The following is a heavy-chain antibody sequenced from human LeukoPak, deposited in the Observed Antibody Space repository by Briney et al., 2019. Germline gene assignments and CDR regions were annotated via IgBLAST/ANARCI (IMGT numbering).Heavy chain of an antibody. CDR3: ARDPYSSGWTPSGYYYYGMDV. Sequence: GASVKVSCEASGGTFSSYAISWVRQAPGQGLEWMGRIIPILGIANYAQKFQGRVTITADKSTSTAYMELSSLRSEDTAVYYCARDPYSSGWTPSGYYYYGMDVWGQGTTVTVSS. V-gene: IGHV1-69*04. D-gene: IGHD6-19*01. CDR1: GGTFSSYA. J-gene: IGHJ6*02. CDR2: IIPILGIA.